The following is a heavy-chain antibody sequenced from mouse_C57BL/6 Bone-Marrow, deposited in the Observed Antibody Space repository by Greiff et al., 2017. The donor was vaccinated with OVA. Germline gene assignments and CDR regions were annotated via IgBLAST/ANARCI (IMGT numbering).Heavy chain of an antibody. V-gene: IGHV1-53*01. CDR2: INPSNGGT. J-gene: IGHJ3*01. D-gene: IGHD1-1*01. CDR3: ARRVGSSYPAWFAY. CDR1: GYTFTSYW. Sequence: QVQLKQSGTELVKPGASVKLSCKASGYTFTSYWMHWVKQRPGQGLEWIGNINPSNGGTNYNEKFKSKATLTVDKSSSTAYMQLSSLTSEDSAVYYCARRVGSSYPAWFAYWGQGTLVTVSA.